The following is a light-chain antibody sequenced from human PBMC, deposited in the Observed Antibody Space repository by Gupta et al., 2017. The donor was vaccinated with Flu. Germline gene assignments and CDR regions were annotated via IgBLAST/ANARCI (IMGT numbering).Light chain of an antibody. CDR2: AAS. CDR1: F. V-gene: IGKV3-20*01. J-gene: IGKJ4*01. CDR3: QPYGNSLT. Sequence: FLAWYQHTPGQAPRLLISAASSRATGLPDRFSGSGSGTDFTPTINSLEPVASAVFYFQPYGNSLTFGGGTNVVLK.